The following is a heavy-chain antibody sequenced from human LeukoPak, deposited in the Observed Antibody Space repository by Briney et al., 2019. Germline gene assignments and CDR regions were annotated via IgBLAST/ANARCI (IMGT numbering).Heavy chain of an antibody. CDR1: RFTFSSYG. Sequence: PGRSLRLSSAASRFTFSSYGMHWVPQAPGKGLEWVAVIWYDGSNKYYADSVKGRFTISRDNSKNTLYLQMNSLRAEDTAVYYCARGTPCGDYDYYYMDVWGKGTTVTVSS. CDR3: ARGTPCGDYDYYYMDV. V-gene: IGHV3-33*01. J-gene: IGHJ6*03. D-gene: IGHD4-17*01. CDR2: IWYDGSNK.